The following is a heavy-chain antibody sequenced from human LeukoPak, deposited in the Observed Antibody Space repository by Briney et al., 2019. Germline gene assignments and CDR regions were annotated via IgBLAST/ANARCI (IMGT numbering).Heavy chain of an antibody. V-gene: IGHV3-23*01. J-gene: IGHJ4*02. Sequence: GGSLRLSCTPSGFTFSSYTMSWVRQAPGKGLKWVSTITTGGPNTYYADSVKGRFTVSRDDSKNTLYLQMNSLRAEDTAVYYCAKDGGLWVSAHWGDSWGRGTLVTVSS. CDR2: ITTGGPNT. CDR1: GFTFSSYT. CDR3: AKDGGLWVSAHWGDS. D-gene: IGHD7-27*01.